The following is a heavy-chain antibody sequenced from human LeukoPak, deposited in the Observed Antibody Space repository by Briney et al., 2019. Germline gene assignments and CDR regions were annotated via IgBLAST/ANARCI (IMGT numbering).Heavy chain of an antibody. J-gene: IGHJ4*02. CDR1: GYTFTSYD. D-gene: IGHD3-22*01. Sequence: ASVKVSCKASGYTFTSYDINWVRQAPGQGPEWMGWMNPNSGNTGYAQKFQGRVTMTRNTSISTAYMELSSLRSEDTAVYYCARGGYDSSGFDFDYWGQGTLVTVSS. V-gene: IGHV1-8*01. CDR3: ARGGYDSSGFDFDY. CDR2: MNPNSGNT.